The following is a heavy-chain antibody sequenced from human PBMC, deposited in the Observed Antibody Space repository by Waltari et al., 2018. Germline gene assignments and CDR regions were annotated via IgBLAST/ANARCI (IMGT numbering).Heavy chain of an antibody. D-gene: IGHD1-26*01. CDR1: GGSISSGDYY. CDR3: ASRYSGSYYAYYYYMDV. Sequence: QVQLQESGPGLVKPSQTLSLTCTVSGGSISSGDYYWSWIRQPPGKGLEWIGYIYYRGSTNNHPSLKSRVTISVDTSKNQVYMKLSSVTAADTAVYYGASRYSGSYYAYYYYMDVWGKGTTVTISS. CDR2: IYYRGST. V-gene: IGHV4-30-4*08. J-gene: IGHJ6*03.